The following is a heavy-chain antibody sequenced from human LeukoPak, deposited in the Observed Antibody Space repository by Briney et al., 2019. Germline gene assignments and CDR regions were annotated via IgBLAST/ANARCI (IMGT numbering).Heavy chain of an antibody. CDR2: IQFDGSKI. CDR1: GFTFNTHG. D-gene: IGHD6-19*01. J-gene: IGHJ5*02. CDR3: AKGSGIAVALQRGDNWFDP. V-gene: IGHV3-30*02. Sequence: GGSLRLSCVASGFTFNTHGMHWVRQAPGKGLEWVAFIQFDGSKIDYADSVKGRFTISRDNSKNTLYLQMNSLRAEDTAVYYCAKGSGIAVALQRGDNWFDPWGQGTLVTVCS.